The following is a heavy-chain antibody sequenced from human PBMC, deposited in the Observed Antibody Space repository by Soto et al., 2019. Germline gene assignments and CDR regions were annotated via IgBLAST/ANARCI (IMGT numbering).Heavy chain of an antibody. CDR1: GGSFSGYY. CDR3: ARGPLVPAAIYYYYYMDV. Sequence: QVQLQQWGAGLLKPSETLSLTCAVYGGSFSGYYWSWIRQPPGKGLEWIGEINHSGSTNYNPSLKGRVTISVDTSKNQFSLKLSSVTAADTAVYYCARGPLVPAAIYYYYYMDVWGKGTTVTVSS. CDR2: INHSGST. J-gene: IGHJ6*03. V-gene: IGHV4-34*01. D-gene: IGHD2-2*01.